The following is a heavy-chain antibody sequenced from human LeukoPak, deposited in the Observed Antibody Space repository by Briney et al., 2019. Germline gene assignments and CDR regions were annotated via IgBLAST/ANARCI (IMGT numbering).Heavy chain of an antibody. V-gene: IGHV1-2*02. Sequence: VASVKVSCKASGYTFTSYGISWVRQAPGQGLEWMGWINPNSGGTNYAQKFQGRVTMTRDTSISTAYMELSRLRSDDTAVYYCAREPSDRVGPKVYNWFDPWGQGTLVTVSS. CDR1: GYTFTSYG. CDR2: INPNSGGT. J-gene: IGHJ5*02. D-gene: IGHD1-26*01. CDR3: AREPSDRVGPKVYNWFDP.